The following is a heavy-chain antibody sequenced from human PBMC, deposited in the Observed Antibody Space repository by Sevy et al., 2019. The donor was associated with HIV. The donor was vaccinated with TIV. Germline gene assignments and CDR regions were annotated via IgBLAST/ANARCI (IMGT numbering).Heavy chain of an antibody. V-gene: IGHV4-34*01. CDR2: INHSGST. CDR1: GGSFSGYY. CDR3: ARDNTEYFQH. J-gene: IGHJ1*01. Sequence: SETLSLTCAVYGGSFSGYYWSWIRQPPGKGLEWIGEINHSGSTNYNPSLKSRVTISVDTSKNQFSLKLSSVTAADTAVYYCARDNTEYFQHWGQGTLVTVSS.